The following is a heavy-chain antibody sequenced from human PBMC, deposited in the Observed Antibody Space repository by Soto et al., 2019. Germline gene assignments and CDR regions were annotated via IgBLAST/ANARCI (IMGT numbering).Heavy chain of an antibody. J-gene: IGHJ4*02. Sequence: PGGSLRLSCAASGFTFSTYSMAWVRQAPGKGLEWVSGVSASGLNTDYADPVKGRFYISRDNSKNTVSLHMNSLRAEDTALYYCAKGVSSSSYSSSDYWGQGTLVTSPQ. CDR2: VSASGLNT. CDR3: AKGVSSSSYSSSDY. D-gene: IGHD6-13*01. CDR1: GFTFSTYS. V-gene: IGHV3-23*01.